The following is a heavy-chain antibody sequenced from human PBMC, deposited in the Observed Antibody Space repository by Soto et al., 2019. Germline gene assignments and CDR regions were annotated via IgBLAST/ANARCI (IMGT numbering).Heavy chain of an antibody. J-gene: IGHJ6*02. CDR2: IYGSGSA. Sequence: ETLSLTCTVSGGSISSYYWSWIRQPAGKGLELIGRIYGSGSASYNPSLKSRVTMSLDTSKNQFSLKLSSVTAADTALYYCARDYFGSASSDWGQGTTVTVSS. CDR3: ARDYFGSASSD. CDR1: GGSISSYY. D-gene: IGHD3-10*01. V-gene: IGHV4-4*07.